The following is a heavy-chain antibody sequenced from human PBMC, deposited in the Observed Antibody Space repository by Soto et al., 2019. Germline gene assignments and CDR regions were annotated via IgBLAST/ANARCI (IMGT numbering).Heavy chain of an antibody. CDR3: ARDKGYSSGSLYSYHYYRMDV. Sequence: GASVKVSCKASGGTFSSYAISWVRQAPGQGLEWMGGIIPIFGTANYAQKFQGRVTITADESTSTAYMELSSLRSEDTAVYYCARDKGYSSGSLYSYHYYRMDVWGQGTTVTVSS. CDR1: GGTFSSYA. CDR2: IIPIFGTA. J-gene: IGHJ6*02. D-gene: IGHD6-19*01. V-gene: IGHV1-69*13.